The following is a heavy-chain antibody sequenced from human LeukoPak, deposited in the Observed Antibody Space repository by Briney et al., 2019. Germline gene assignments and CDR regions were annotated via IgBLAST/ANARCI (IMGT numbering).Heavy chain of an antibody. CDR1: GFTFSSYG. CDR2: ISGSGGST. Sequence: GGSLRLSCAASGFTFSSYGLNWARQAPGKGLEWLSVISGSGGSTYYADSVKGRFTISRDNSKNTLYLQMNSLRAEDTAVYYCALQSRVRYYYYMDVWGKGTTVTISS. J-gene: IGHJ6*03. D-gene: IGHD3-10*01. CDR3: ALQSRVRYYYYMDV. V-gene: IGHV3-23*01.